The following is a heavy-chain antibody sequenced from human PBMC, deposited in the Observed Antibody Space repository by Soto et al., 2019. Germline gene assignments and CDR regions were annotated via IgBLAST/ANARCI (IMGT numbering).Heavy chain of an antibody. CDR1: GGSISSYY. J-gene: IGHJ4*02. D-gene: IGHD2-2*01. V-gene: IGHV4-59*08. CDR2: IYYSGST. CDR3: ARHKIEATFVPQFDY. Sequence: SETLSLTCTVSGGSISSYYWSWIRQPPGKGLEWIGYIYYSGSTNYNPSLKSRVTISVDTSKNQFSLKLSSVTAADTAVYYCARHKIEATFVPQFDYWGQGTLVTVSS.